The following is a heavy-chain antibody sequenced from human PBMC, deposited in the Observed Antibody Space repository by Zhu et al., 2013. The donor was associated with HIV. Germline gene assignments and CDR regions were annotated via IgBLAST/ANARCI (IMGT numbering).Heavy chain of an antibody. CDR3: ARRPRIGWFDP. V-gene: IGHV1-8*01. CDR2: MDPKSGNT. D-gene: IGHD2-15*01. CDR1: GYIFSSYD. Sequence: QVQLVQSGAEVKKAGASVKVSCKASGYIFSSYDINWVRQATGQGLELMGWMDPKSGNTGNLQKFQGRVTMTRNTSISTAYMELSSLRSEDTAVYYCARRPRIGWFDPGAREPWSPSPQ. J-gene: IGHJ5*02.